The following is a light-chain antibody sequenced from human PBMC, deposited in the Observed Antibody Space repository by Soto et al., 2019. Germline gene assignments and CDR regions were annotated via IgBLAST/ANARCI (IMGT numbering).Light chain of an antibody. CDR2: DVA. CDR1: SSDVGGSNF. CDR3: VSYTSSTTYV. V-gene: IGLV2-14*03. J-gene: IGLJ1*01. Sequence: QSALTQPASVSDSPGQSITISCTGTSSDVGGSNFVSWYQQHPGKPPKLIIYDVANRPSGVSNRFSGSKSGSTTSLIISRLQTEDEADYYCVSYTSSTTYVFVTGTKVTLL.